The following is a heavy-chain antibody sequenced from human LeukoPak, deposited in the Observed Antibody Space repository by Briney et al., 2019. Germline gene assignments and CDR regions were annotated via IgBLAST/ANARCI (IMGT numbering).Heavy chain of an antibody. J-gene: IGHJ4*02. CDR2: IIGNGRTT. Sequence: PGGSLRLSCAASGFAFNDYAMHWVRHAPGKGLEWVSLIIGNGRTTYYADSVKGRFAISRDNSKKSLSLQINNLRIEDTALYYCAKTRQSGTEYADFDHWGQGTLVTVSS. V-gene: IGHV3-43*02. D-gene: IGHD1-26*01. CDR1: GFAFNDYA. CDR3: AKTRQSGTEYADFDH.